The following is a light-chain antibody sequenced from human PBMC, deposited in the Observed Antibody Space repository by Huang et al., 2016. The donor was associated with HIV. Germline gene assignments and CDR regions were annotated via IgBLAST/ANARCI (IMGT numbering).Light chain of an antibody. V-gene: IGKV1-NL1*01. CDR3: QQYHSTPYT. CDR1: QAIAKS. CDR2: AAS. Sequence: DIQMTQSPSSLSASVRNRVTITCRASQAIAKSLAWYQQKPGKAPKLLLYAASRLESGGPSRFSGSGSGTEYTLTISSLQPEDFATYYCQQYHSTPYTFGQGTKLEIK. J-gene: IGKJ2*01.